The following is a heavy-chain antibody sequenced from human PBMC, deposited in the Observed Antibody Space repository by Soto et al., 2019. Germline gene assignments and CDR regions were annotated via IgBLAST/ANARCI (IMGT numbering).Heavy chain of an antibody. V-gene: IGHV3-15*01. Sequence: PGGSLRLSCAASGFTFSNAWMSWVRQAPGKWLEWVGRIKSKTDGGTTDYAAPVKGRFTISRDDSKNTLYLQMNSLKTEDTAVYYCTTPPYYYDSSGYYPGYFDYWGQGXLVTVYS. CDR3: TTPPYYYDSSGYYPGYFDY. CDR2: IKSKTDGGTT. CDR1: GFTFSNAW. J-gene: IGHJ4*02. D-gene: IGHD3-22*01.